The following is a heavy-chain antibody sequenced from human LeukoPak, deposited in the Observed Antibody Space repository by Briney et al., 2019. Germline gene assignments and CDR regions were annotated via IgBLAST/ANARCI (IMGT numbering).Heavy chain of an antibody. Sequence: GGSLRLSCAASGFTFSSYAMHWVRQAPGKGLEWVAVISYDGSNKYYADSVKGRFTISRDNSKNTLYLQMNSLRAEDTAVYYCARRGDGMDVWGQGTTVTVSS. CDR3: ARRGDGMDV. CDR2: ISYDGSNK. CDR1: GFTFSSYA. D-gene: IGHD3-10*01. J-gene: IGHJ6*02. V-gene: IGHV3-30-3*01.